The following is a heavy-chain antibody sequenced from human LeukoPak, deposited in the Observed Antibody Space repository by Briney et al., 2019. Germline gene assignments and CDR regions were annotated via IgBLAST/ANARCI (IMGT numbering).Heavy chain of an antibody. D-gene: IGHD3-22*01. V-gene: IGHV3-53*01. CDR1: GFTVSSNY. J-gene: IGHJ3*02. CDR3: AKNYYYDSSGYYSPSPDAFDI. CDR2: IYSGGST. Sequence: GGSLRLSCAASGFTVSSNYMSWVRQAPGKGLEWVSIIYSGGSTFYADSVKGRFTISRDNSKNTLYLQMNSLRAEDTAVYYCAKNYYYDSSGYYSPSPDAFDIWGQGTMVTVSS.